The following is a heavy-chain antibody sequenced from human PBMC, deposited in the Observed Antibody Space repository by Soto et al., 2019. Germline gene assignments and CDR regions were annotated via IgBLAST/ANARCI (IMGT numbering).Heavy chain of an antibody. CDR2: IIPIFGTA. CDR1: GGTFSSYA. D-gene: IGHD3-22*01. CDR3: ARDLRRDSSGYYLYFDY. J-gene: IGHJ4*02. V-gene: IGHV1-69*13. Sequence: SVKVSCKASGGTFSSYAISWVRQAPGQGLEWMGGIIPIFGTANYAQKFQGRVTITADESTSTAYMELSSLRSEDTAVYYCARDLRRDSSGYYLYFDYWGQGTLVTVS.